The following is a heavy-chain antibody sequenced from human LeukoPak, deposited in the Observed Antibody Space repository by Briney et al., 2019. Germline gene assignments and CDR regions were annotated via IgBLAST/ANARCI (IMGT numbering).Heavy chain of an antibody. D-gene: IGHD3-9*01. Sequence: SETLSLTCTVSGGSISSSSYYWGWIRQPPGKGLEWIGSIYYSGSTYYNPSLKSRVTISVDTSKNQFSLKLSSVTAADTAVYYCARVGRLRYFDWLWDYWGQGTLSPSPQ. J-gene: IGHJ4*02. V-gene: IGHV4-39*01. CDR3: ARVGRLRYFDWLWDY. CDR1: GGSISSSSYY. CDR2: IYYSGST.